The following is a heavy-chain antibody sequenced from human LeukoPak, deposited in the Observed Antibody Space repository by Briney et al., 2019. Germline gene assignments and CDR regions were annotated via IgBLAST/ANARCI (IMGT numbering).Heavy chain of an antibody. J-gene: IGHJ4*02. CDR2: IYPTDSDT. D-gene: IGHD5-12*01. CDR3: ARRGYSGYDLQYFDS. V-gene: IGHV5-51*01. Sequence: GESLKISCKGSGYTFTSYWTAWVRQMPGKGLEWVGLIYPTDSDTRYGPSFQGQVTISADKSISTAYLQWNSLKASDTAMYYCARRGYSGYDLQYFDSWGQGTLVTVSS. CDR1: GYTFTSYW.